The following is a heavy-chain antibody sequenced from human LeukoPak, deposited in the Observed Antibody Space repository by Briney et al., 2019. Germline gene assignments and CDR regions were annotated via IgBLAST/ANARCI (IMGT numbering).Heavy chain of an antibody. CDR2: IYTSGST. CDR1: GGSISIGSYY. Sequence: SETLSLTCPVSGGSISIGSYYWSWIRQPAGKGLEWIGRIYTSGSTNYNPSLKSRVTISVDTSKNQFSLKLSSVTAADTAVYYCARTVKRYYYYYYMDVWWKGTTVTVSS. V-gene: IGHV4-61*02. CDR3: ARTVKRYYYYYYMDV. D-gene: IGHD1-1*01. J-gene: IGHJ6*03.